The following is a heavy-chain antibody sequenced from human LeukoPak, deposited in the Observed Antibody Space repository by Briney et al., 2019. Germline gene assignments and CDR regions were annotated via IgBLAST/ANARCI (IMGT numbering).Heavy chain of an antibody. D-gene: IGHD2-2*01. CDR1: GGTFSSYT. CDR3: ARFHSRAVPAANPLWGWFDP. Sequence: ASVKVSCKASGGTFSSYTISWVRQAPGQGLEWMGRIIPILGIANYAQKFQGRVTITADKSTSTAYMELSSLRSEDTAVYYCARFHSRAVPAANPLWGWFDPWGQGTLVTASS. J-gene: IGHJ5*02. V-gene: IGHV1-69*02. CDR2: IIPILGIA.